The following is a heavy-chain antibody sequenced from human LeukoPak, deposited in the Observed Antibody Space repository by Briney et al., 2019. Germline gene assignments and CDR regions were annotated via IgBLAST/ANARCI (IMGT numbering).Heavy chain of an antibody. CDR3: ASSGPYSSGWYAFDI. D-gene: IGHD6-19*01. CDR1: GFTFGSYA. J-gene: IGHJ3*02. V-gene: IGHV3-23*01. CDR2: ISGSGGST. Sequence: GGSLRLSCAASGFTFGSYAMSWVRQAPGKGLEWVSAISGSGGSTYYADSVKGRFTISRDNSKNMLYLQMNSLRAEDTAVYYCASSGPYSSGWYAFDIWGQGTMVTVSS.